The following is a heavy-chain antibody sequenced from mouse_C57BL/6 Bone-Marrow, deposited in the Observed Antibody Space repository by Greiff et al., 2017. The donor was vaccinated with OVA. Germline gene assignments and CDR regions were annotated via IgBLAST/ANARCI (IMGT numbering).Heavy chain of an antibody. CDR2: ISYDGSN. CDR3: ARRGYGYVPFAY. V-gene: IGHV3-6*01. Sequence: EVKLQESGPGLVKPSQSLSLTCSVTGYSITSGYYWNWIRQFPGNKLEWMGYISYDGSNNYNPSLKNRISITRDTSKNQFFLKLNSVTTEDTATYYCARRGYGYVPFAYWGQGTLVTVSA. D-gene: IGHD2-2*01. J-gene: IGHJ3*01. CDR1: GYSITSGYY.